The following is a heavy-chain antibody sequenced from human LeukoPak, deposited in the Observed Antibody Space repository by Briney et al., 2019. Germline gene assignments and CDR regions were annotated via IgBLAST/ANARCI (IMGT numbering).Heavy chain of an antibody. Sequence: SETLSLTCAVYGGSFSGYYWSWIRQPPGKGLEWIGEINHSGSTNYNPSLKSRVTISVDTSKNQFSLKLSSVTAADTAVYYCARMGLRVRGAVDYWGQGTLVTVSS. CDR1: GGSFSGYY. CDR2: INHSGST. V-gene: IGHV4-34*01. CDR3: ARMGLRVRGAVDY. D-gene: IGHD3-10*01. J-gene: IGHJ4*02.